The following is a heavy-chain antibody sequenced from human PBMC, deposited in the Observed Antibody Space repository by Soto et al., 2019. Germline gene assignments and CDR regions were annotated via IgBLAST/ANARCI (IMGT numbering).Heavy chain of an antibody. Sequence: SETLSLTCTVSGGSISSSSYYWGWIRQPPGKGLEWIGSIYYSGSTYYNPSLKSRVNISVDTSKNQFSLKLSSVTAADTAVYYCASLLWFGESSSPNYYYYGMDVWGQGTTVTVSS. V-gene: IGHV4-39*01. CDR3: ASLLWFGESSSPNYYYYGMDV. J-gene: IGHJ6*02. CDR1: GGSISSSSYY. CDR2: IYYSGST. D-gene: IGHD3-10*01.